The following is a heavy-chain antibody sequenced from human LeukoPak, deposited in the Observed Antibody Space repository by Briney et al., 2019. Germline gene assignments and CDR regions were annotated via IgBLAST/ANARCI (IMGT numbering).Heavy chain of an antibody. CDR2: IYYSGST. CDR3: ARRGDSSSSWYYFDY. J-gene: IGHJ4*02. D-gene: IGHD6-13*01. CDR1: GGSISSSSYY. Sequence: SETLSLTCTVSGGSISSSSYYWGWIRQPPGRGLEWIGSIYYSGSTYYNPSLKGRVTISVDTSKNQFSLKLSSVTAADTAVYYCARRGDSSSSWYYFDYWGQGTLVTVSS. V-gene: IGHV4-39*01.